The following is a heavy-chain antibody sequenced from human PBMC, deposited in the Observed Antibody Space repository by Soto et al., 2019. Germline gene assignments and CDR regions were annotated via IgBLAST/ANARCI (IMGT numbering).Heavy chain of an antibody. CDR1: GGSISSGGYY. D-gene: IGHD5-18*01. V-gene: IGHV4-31*03. J-gene: IGHJ4*02. CDR3: ARSTAMVENFDY. Sequence: QVQLQESGPGLVKPSQTLSLTCTVSGGSISSGGYYWSWIRQHPGKGLEWIGYIYYSGSTNYNPSLKSRVTISVDTSKNQFSLKLSSVTAADTAVYYCARSTAMVENFDYWGQGTLVTVSS. CDR2: IYYSGST.